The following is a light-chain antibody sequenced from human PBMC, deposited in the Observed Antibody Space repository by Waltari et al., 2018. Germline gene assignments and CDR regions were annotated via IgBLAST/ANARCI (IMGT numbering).Light chain of an antibody. J-gene: IGLJ2*01. CDR3: SSFTSSTTGI. CDR2: DVN. V-gene: IGLV2-14*03. Sequence: SALTQPDSVSGSPGQSITIPCSGISSDSGGYEYVSWYQQHPGKAPKFIIYDVNNRPSGVSNRFSGSKSGSSASLTISGLQAEDEADYYCSSFTSSTTGIFGGGTKVTVL. CDR1: SSDSGGYEY.